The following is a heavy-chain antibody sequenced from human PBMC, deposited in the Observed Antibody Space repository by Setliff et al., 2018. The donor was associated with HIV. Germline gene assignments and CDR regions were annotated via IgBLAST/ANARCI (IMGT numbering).Heavy chain of an antibody. V-gene: IGHV3-64D*06. J-gene: IGHJ6*03. CDR3: VKARVDGDYYYYYYMDV. Sequence: GGSLRLSCSASGFTFSSYAMHWVRQAPGKGLEYVSYISSSSSTIYYADSVKGRFTISRDNSKNTLYLQMSSLRAEDTAVYYCVKARVDGDYYYYYYMDVWGKGTTVTVSS. CDR2: ISSSSSTI. CDR1: GFTFSSYA. D-gene: IGHD4-17*01.